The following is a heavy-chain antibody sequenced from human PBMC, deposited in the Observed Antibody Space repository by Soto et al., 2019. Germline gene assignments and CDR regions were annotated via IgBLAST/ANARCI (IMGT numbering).Heavy chain of an antibody. CDR3: EWGTRDV. V-gene: IGHV3-74*02. D-gene: IGHD3-16*01. CDR2: IDNDGSST. CDR1: GFTFRTYW. J-gene: IGHJ6*04. Sequence: EVQLVESGGGLVQPGGSLRLSCAASGFTFRTYWMQWVRQAPGKGLVWVSRIDNDGSSTNYADSVKGRFTISRDNAKDWCYRERNSRRAGDTAVYSCEWGTRDVWGKGTTVTVSS.